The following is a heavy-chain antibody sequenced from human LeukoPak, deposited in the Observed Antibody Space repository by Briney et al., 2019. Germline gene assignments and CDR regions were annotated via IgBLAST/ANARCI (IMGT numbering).Heavy chain of an antibody. CDR3: AKENVGNSYGYSVDY. V-gene: IGHV3-23*01. CDR2: ISGSGGST. Sequence: PGGSLRLSCAASGFTFSSYAMDWVRQAPGKGLEWVSYISGSGGSTYYADPVKGRFPLSRDNSKNTLYLKMTRLRPEHRAVLSCAKENVGNSYGYSVDYWGQGTLVTVSS. J-gene: IGHJ4*02. CDR1: GFTFSSYA. D-gene: IGHD5-18*01.